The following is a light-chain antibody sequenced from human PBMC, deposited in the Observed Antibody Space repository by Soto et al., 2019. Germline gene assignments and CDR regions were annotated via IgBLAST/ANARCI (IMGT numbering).Light chain of an antibody. V-gene: IGLV4-69*01. CDR2: LNSDGSH. Sequence: QSVLTQSPSASASLGASVKLTCTLSSGHNTYANAWHQQQPEKGPRYLMKLNSDGSHSKGDGIPDRFSGSSSGAERYLTISSLQSEDEADYYCQTWGTGSWVFGGGTKLTVL. CDR1: SGHNTYA. J-gene: IGLJ3*02. CDR3: QTWGTGSWV.